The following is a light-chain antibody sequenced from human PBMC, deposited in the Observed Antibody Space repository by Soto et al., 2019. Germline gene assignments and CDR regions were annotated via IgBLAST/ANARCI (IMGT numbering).Light chain of an antibody. J-gene: IGKJ1*01. CDR2: SAS. CDR1: ETISHY. Sequence: IHMTQSPSALSASVGDRVTISCRTSETISHYLNWYQQKPGKAPKLLIYSASKLQSGVPARFSGSGSGTDFTLTITSLQSEDFATYYCQQYNSYPWTFGQGTKVEIK. CDR3: QQYNSYPWT. V-gene: IGKV1-39*01.